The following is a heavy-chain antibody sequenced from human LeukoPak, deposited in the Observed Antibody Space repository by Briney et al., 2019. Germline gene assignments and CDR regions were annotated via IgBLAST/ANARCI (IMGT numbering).Heavy chain of an antibody. D-gene: IGHD3-9*01. J-gene: IGHJ4*02. CDR3: ARARDILTGYAYYFDY. CDR2: ISYDGSNK. Sequence: GGSLRLSCAASGFTFSSYAMHWVRQAPGKGLEWVAVISYDGSNKYYADSVKGRFTISRDNSKNTLYLQMNSLRAEDTAVYYCARARDILTGYAYYFDYWGQGTLATVSS. V-gene: IGHV3-30*01. CDR1: GFTFSSYA.